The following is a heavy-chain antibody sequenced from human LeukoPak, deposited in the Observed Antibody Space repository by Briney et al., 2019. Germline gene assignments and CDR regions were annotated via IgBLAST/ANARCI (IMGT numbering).Heavy chain of an antibody. V-gene: IGHV1-46*01. CDR2: INPSGGST. CDR3: ANTPMKYCSGGSCYYFDY. Sequence: ASVKVSCKASGYTFTSYYIHWGRQAPGQGLEWMGIINPSGGSTSYAHKFQGRVTMTRDTSTSTVYMELSSLRSEDTAVYYCANTPMKYCSGGSCYYFDYWGQGTLVTVSS. CDR1: GYTFTSYY. J-gene: IGHJ4*02. D-gene: IGHD2-15*01.